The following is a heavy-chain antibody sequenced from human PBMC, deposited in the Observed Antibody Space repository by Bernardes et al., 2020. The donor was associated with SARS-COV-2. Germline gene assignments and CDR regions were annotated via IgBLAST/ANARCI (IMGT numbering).Heavy chain of an antibody. Sequence: ETLSLTCAVSGGSISSTAWWSWVRQPPGKGLECIGEIYHSGSTNYNPSLKSRVTLSVDKSKNQFSLMLTSVTAADTAVYYCARRGDGSEFYFDYWGQGALVTVSS. J-gene: IGHJ4*02. CDR3: ARRGDGSEFYFDY. CDR2: IYHSGST. V-gene: IGHV4-4*02. D-gene: IGHD5-12*01. CDR1: GGSISSTAW.